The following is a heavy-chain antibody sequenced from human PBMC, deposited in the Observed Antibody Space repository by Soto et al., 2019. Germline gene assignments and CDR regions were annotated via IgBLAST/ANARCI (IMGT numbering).Heavy chain of an antibody. D-gene: IGHD4-17*01. Sequence: SETLSLTCTVSGGSISSGGYYWSWIRQHPGKGLEWIGYIYYSGSTYYNPSLKSRVTISVDTSKNQFSLKLSSVTAADTAVYYCARVFTVTTAFDYWGQGTLVTVSS. CDR2: IYYSGST. CDR3: ARVFTVTTAFDY. CDR1: GGSISSGGYY. J-gene: IGHJ4*02. V-gene: IGHV4-31*03.